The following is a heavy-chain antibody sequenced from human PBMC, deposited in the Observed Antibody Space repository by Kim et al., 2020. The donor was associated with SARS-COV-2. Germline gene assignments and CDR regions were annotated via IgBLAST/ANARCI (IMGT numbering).Heavy chain of an antibody. Sequence: ASVKVSCKGTGYTFTGHYLHWVRQAPGQGLEWMGWINPNSGDTNYAQNFQGRVTMTRDTSINTAYMEVSSLGSDDTAVYYCARVHIVTGGREFDHWGPGTLLTVSS. CDR2: INPNSGDT. J-gene: IGHJ4*02. D-gene: IGHD5-12*01. CDR3: ARVHIVTGGREFDH. CDR1: GYTFTGHY. V-gene: IGHV1-2*02.